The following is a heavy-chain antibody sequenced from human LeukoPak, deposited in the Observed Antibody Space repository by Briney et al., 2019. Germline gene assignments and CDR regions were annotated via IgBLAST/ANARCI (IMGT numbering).Heavy chain of an antibody. CDR2: IIPISGTA. CDR3: ARGLQYQLLKALRYYYMDV. D-gene: IGHD2-2*01. J-gene: IGHJ6*03. Sequence: AASVKVSCKASGGTFSSHAIAWVRQAPGQGPEWMGGIIPISGTADYAQKFQGRVTITTDQSTSTAYMELSSLTSDDTAVYYCARGLQYQLLKALRYYYMDVWGEGTTVTVSS. CDR1: GGTFSSHA. V-gene: IGHV1-69*05.